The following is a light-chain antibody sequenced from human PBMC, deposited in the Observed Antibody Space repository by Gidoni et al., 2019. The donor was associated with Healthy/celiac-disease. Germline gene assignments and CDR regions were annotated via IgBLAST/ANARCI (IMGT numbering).Light chain of an antibody. CDR3: QKYNSAPEA. V-gene: IGKV1-27*01. CDR1: QGISNY. Sequence: IQMTQSPSSLSASVGDRVTITCRVSQGISNYLAWYQQKPGKVPKLLIYAASTLQSGVPSRFSGSGSGTDFTLTISSLQPEDVATYYCQKYNSAPEAFGPGTKVDIK. J-gene: IGKJ3*01. CDR2: AAS.